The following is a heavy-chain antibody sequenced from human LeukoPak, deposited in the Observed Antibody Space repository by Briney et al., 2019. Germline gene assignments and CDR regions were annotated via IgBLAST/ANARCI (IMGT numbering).Heavy chain of an antibody. J-gene: IGHJ5*02. D-gene: IGHD2-15*01. Sequence: SETLSLTCTVSGYSISSGYYWGWIRQPPGKGLEWIGSIYHSGSTYYNPSLKSRVTISVDTSKNHFSLRLSSVTAADTAVYYCARSLKRNCSGGSCYRPNWFDPWGQGTLVTVSS. CDR3: ARSLKRNCSGGSCYRPNWFDP. CDR1: GYSISSGYY. CDR2: IYHSGST. V-gene: IGHV4-38-2*02.